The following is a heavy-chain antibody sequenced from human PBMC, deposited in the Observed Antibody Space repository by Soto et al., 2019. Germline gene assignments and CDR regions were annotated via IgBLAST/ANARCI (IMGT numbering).Heavy chain of an antibody. J-gene: IGHJ3*02. Sequence: PSETLSLTCTVSGGSISSYYWSWIRQPPGKGLEWIGYIHYSGSTNYNPSLKSRVTISVDTSKNQFSLKLSSVTAADTAVYYCARGGIYSNYVFYAFDIWGQGTMVTVSS. V-gene: IGHV4-59*01. CDR2: IHYSGST. CDR3: ARGGIYSNYVFYAFDI. D-gene: IGHD4-4*01. CDR1: GGSISSYY.